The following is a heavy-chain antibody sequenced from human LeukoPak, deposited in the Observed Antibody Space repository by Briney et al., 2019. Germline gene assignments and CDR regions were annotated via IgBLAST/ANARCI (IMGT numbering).Heavy chain of an antibody. V-gene: IGHV4-4*07. D-gene: IGHD2-21*02. Sequence: SETLSLTCTVSGGSVSSYYWSWIREPAGEGLEWIVRIYTSGSTNYNPSLKSRVTMSVDASKNQFSLKLSSVTAADTAVYYCARDPLAYCSGDCQDWFDPWGQGTLVTVSS. CDR1: GGSVSSYY. CDR3: ARDPLAYCSGDCQDWFDP. J-gene: IGHJ5*02. CDR2: IYTSGST.